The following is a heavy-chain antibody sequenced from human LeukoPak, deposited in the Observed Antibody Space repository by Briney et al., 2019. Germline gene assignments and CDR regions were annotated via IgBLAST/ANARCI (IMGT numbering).Heavy chain of an antibody. J-gene: IGHJ6*02. Sequence: SETLSLTCTVSGGSISSGDYYWGWIRQPPGKGLEWIGYIYYSGSTYYNPSLKSRVTISVDTSKNQFSLKRSSVTAADTAVYYCAREGSGYCSSTSCPYYGMDVWGQGTTVTVSS. V-gene: IGHV4-30-4*01. CDR2: IYYSGST. CDR3: AREGSGYCSSTSCPYYGMDV. CDR1: GGSISSGDYY. D-gene: IGHD2-2*01.